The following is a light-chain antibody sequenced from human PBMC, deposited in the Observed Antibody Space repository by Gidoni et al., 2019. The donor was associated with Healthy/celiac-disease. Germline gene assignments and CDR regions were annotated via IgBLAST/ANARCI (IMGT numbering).Light chain of an antibody. CDR1: QSVSSY. CDR3: QQRSNWPPGG. CDR2: DAS. V-gene: IGKV3-11*01. J-gene: IGKJ5*01. Sequence: EIVLTQSPVTLSLSPGERATLSCRASQSVSSYLAWYQQKPGQAPRLLIYDASNRATGIPARFSGSGSGTDFTLTISSLEPEDFAVYYCQQRSNWPPGGFGQGTRLEIK.